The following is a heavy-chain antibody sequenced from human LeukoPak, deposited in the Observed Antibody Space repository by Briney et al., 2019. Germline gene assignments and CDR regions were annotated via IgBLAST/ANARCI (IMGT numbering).Heavy chain of an antibody. D-gene: IGHD3-22*01. J-gene: IGHJ4*02. CDR3: AREGYYYDSSGYYSVFDY. Sequence: SETLSLTCTVSGGSISSYYWSWIRQPPGKGLEWIGYIYYSGSTNYNPSLKCRVTISVDTSKNQFSLKLSSVTAADTAVYYCAREGYYYDSSGYYSVFDYWGQGTLVTVSS. CDR1: GGSISSYY. CDR2: IYYSGST. V-gene: IGHV4-59*01.